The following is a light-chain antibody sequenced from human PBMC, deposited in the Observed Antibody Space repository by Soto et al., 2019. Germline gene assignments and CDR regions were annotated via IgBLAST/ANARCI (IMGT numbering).Light chain of an antibody. J-gene: IGLJ2*01. CDR1: SSDVGTYNY. CDR3: SSYTSSSTLVV. Sequence: QSALTQPASVSGSPGQSITISCTGTSSDVGTYNYVSWYQQHPGKAPKLMIYEVSNRPSGVSNRFSGSKSGNTASLTISGLQAEDEGDYYCSSYTSSSTLVVFGGGTKLTVL. CDR2: EVS. V-gene: IGLV2-14*01.